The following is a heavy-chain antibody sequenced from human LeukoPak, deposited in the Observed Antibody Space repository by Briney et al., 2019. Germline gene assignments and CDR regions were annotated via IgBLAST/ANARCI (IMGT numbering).Heavy chain of an antibody. CDR2: ISSDGSRV. V-gene: IGHV3-74*01. CDR1: GFTFSDYW. D-gene: IGHD3-10*01. Sequence: GGSLTLSCAASGFTFSDYWMHWVRQAPGKGLVWVSRISSDGSRVTYADSVKGRFTISRDNSKNTLYLEVISLTAEDTAVYYCAKDDAWLRFGEWSQGTLVTVSS. CDR3: AKDDAWLRFGE. J-gene: IGHJ4*02.